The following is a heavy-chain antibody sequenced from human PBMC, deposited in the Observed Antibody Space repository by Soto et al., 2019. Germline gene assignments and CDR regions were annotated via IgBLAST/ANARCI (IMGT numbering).Heavy chain of an antibody. V-gene: IGHV3-33*01. J-gene: IGHJ4*02. CDR1: GFTFSSYG. CDR2: RWYDGSNK. Sequence: QVQLVESGGGVVQPGRSLRLSCAASGFTFSSYGMHWVRQAPGKGLEWVAVRWYDGSNKYYADSVKGRFTISRDNSKNTLYLQMNRLRAEDTAVYYCARGTTIAVAGYWGQGTLVTVSS. D-gene: IGHD6-19*01. CDR3: ARGTTIAVAGY.